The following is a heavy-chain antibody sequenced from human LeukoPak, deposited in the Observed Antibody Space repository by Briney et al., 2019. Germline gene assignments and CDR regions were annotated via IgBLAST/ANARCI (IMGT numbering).Heavy chain of an antibody. CDR1: GGSLSGHY. CDR3: ARLLDNDISGDPDTFDV. Sequence: PSETLSLTCTVSGGSLSGHYWSWIRQPPGKRLEWIGYVSYTGRTKYNPSLQSRVTISIDTSKSQFPLKLTSVTSADTAVCSCARLLDNDISGDPDTFDVWGQGTTVIVSS. D-gene: IGHD3-22*01. J-gene: IGHJ3*01. CDR2: VSYTGRT. V-gene: IGHV4-59*11.